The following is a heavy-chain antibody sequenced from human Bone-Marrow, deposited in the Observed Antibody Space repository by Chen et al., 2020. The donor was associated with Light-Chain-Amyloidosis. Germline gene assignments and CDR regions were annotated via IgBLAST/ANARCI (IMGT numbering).Heavy chain of an antibody. V-gene: IGHV3-74*02. CDR1: GFAFSSYA. J-gene: IGHJ5*02. CDR2: IDNDSIGT. Sequence: EVQLVESGGGLLQRGGSLRLSCAASGFAFSSYAMSWVRQAPGKGPVWVSRIDNDSIGTSYADSVKGRFTISRDNARDTLYLHLTSLRAEDTAVYYCVRLGGSHSFDHWGPGTLVTVSS. D-gene: IGHD2-15*01. CDR3: VRLGGSHSFDH.